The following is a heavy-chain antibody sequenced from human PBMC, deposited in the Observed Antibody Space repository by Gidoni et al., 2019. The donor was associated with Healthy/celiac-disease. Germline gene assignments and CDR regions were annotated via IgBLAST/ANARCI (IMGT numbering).Heavy chain of an antibody. CDR3: ARIEYSSSSGWFDP. CDR1: GFTFSRYW. D-gene: IGHD6-6*01. CDR2: IKQDGSEK. V-gene: IGHV3-7*01. J-gene: IGHJ5*02. Sequence: EVQLVESGGGLVQPGGPLSLSRAAFGFTFSRYWMRWVRQAPGKGLEWVANIKQDGSEKYYVDSVKGRFTISRDNAKNSLYLQMNSLRAEDTAVYYCARIEYSSSSGWFDPWGQGTLVTVSS.